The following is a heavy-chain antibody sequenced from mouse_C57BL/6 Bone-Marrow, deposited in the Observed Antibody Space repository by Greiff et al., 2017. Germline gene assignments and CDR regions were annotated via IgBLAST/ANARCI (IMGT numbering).Heavy chain of an antibody. J-gene: IGHJ2*01. CDR3: VRHYGSSYFDY. D-gene: IGHD1-1*01. Sequence: EVTLVESGGGLVQPRGSLKLSCAASGFTFNAYAMNWVRQAPGKGLEWVARIRSKSNNYATYYADSVKDRFTISRDDSQSMLYLQMNNLITEDTAMYYCVRHYGSSYFDYWGQGTTLTVSS. V-gene: IGHV10-1*02. CDR1: GFTFNAYA. CDR2: IRSKSNNYAT.